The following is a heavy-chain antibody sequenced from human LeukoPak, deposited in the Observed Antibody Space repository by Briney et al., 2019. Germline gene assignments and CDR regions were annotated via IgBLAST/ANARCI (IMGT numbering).Heavy chain of an antibody. D-gene: IGHD1-1*01. CDR3: ARTSNYWSPYFDY. CDR1: GGSISSGAYY. V-gene: IGHV4-61*08. CDR2: IGYTGDT. J-gene: IGHJ4*02. Sequence: PSETLSLTCSVSGGSISSGAYYWSWVRQLPEKGLDWIGYIGYTGDTYYSPSLNSRVTISIDTSKNKFSLKLTSVTAADTAVYYCARTSNYWSPYFDYWGQGALVTVSS.